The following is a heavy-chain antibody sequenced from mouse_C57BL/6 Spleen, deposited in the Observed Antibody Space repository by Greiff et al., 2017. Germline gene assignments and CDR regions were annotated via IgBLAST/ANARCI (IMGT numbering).Heavy chain of an antibody. D-gene: IGHD1-1*01. CDR2: IYPGSGST. V-gene: IGHV1-55*01. J-gene: IGHJ2*01. CDR1: GYTFTSYW. CDR3: ARERGSSFDY. Sequence: QVQLQQPGAELVMPGASVKLSCKASGYTFTSYWMHWVKQRPGQGLEWIGDIYPGSGSTNYNEKFKSKATLTVDTSSSTAYMQLSSLTSEDSAVYYCARERGSSFDYWGQGTTLTVSS.